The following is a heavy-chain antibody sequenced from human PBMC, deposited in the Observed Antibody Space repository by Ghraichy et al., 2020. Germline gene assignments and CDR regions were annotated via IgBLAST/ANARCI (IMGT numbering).Heavy chain of an antibody. V-gene: IGHV3-48*02. Sequence: GGSLRLSCAASGFSFSSYSMNWVRQAPGKGLEWVSYISSSSSTIYYAASVKGRFTISRDNAKNSLHLQMNTLRDEDTAVYYCARPPWATTFSYYYGMDVWGQGTTVTVSS. J-gene: IGHJ6*01. CDR1: GFSFSSYS. CDR3: ARPPWATTFSYYYGMDV. D-gene: IGHD4-17*01. CDR2: ISSSSSTI.